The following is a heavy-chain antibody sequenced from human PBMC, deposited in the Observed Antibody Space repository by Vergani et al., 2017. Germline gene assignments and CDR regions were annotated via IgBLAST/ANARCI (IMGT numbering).Heavy chain of an antibody. V-gene: IGHV3-33*01. D-gene: IGHD3-22*01. Sequence: QVQLVESGGGVVQPGRSLRLSCAASGFTFSSYGMHWVRQAPGKGLEWVAVIWYDGSKKNYADSVTGRLTISRDNSKTALYRQMNRLRAEDTAVYYGARDDLYDSSGYYRFDYWGQGTLVTVSS. CDR2: IWYDGSKK. J-gene: IGHJ4*02. CDR1: GFTFSSYG. CDR3: ARDDLYDSSGYYRFDY.